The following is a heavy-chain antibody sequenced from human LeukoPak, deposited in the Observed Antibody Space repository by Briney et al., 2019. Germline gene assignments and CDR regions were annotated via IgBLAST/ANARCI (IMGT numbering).Heavy chain of an antibody. Sequence: GGSLRLSCAASGFTFSSYAMHWVRQAPGKGLEWVAVISYDGSNKYYADSVKGRFTISRDNSKNTLYLQMNSLRAEDTAVYYCARDGLRTNYYYYGMDVWGQGTTVTVSS. CDR3: ARDGLRTNYYYYGMDV. J-gene: IGHJ6*02. CDR1: GFTFSSYA. D-gene: IGHD3-3*01. CDR2: ISYDGSNK. V-gene: IGHV3-30-3*01.